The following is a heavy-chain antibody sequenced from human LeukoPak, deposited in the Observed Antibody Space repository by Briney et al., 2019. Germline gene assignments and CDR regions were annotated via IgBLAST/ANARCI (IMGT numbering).Heavy chain of an antibody. CDR1: GFTFSTYS. CDR2: ISGSGGST. J-gene: IGHJ4*02. CDR3: AKSSIMITFGGVIVTPDY. V-gene: IGHV3-23*01. Sequence: GGSLRLSCAASGFTFSTYSMNWVRQAPGKGLEWVSAISGSGGSTYYADSVKGRFIISRDNSKNTLYLQMNSLRAEDTAVYYCAKSSIMITFGGVIVTPDYWGQGTLVTVSS. D-gene: IGHD3-16*02.